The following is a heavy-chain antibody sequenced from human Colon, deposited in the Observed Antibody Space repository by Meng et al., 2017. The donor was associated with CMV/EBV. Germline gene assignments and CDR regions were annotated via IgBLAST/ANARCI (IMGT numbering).Heavy chain of an antibody. CDR2: IYHSQL. Sequence: VHLQQWGPVMLKPSETLSLTCTVYGGSFSNYFWTWIRQPPGKGLEWIGDIYHSQLNYNPSLKSRVTISRDTSKNQFSLKLSSVTAADTAVYYCATGSSQAWELLHYWGQGTLVTVSS. CDR3: ATGSSQAWELLHY. CDR1: GGSFSNYF. D-gene: IGHD1-26*01. V-gene: IGHV4-34*02. J-gene: IGHJ4*02.